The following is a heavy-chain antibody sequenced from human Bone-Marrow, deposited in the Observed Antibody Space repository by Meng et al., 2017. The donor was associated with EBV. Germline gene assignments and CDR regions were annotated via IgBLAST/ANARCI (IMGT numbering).Heavy chain of an antibody. CDR2: INHSGST. Sequence: QVQLQQLGSSPVKPWENLSLHCAVYGGSFSGYYWSWIRQPPGKGLEWIGEINHSGSTNYNPSLKSRVTISVDTSKNQFSLKLSSVTAADTAVYYCARGLYWGSGSYRAFNWFDPWGQGTLVTVSS. J-gene: IGHJ5*02. D-gene: IGHD3-10*01. CDR1: GGSFSGYY. CDR3: ARGLYWGSGSYRAFNWFDP. V-gene: IGHV4-34*01.